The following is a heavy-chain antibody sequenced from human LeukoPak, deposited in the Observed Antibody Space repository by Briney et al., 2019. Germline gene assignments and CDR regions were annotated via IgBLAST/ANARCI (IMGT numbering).Heavy chain of an antibody. J-gene: IGHJ4*02. CDR3: ARHQYYYDSSGYRRPFDY. CDR2: IYYSGST. CDR1: VCSISSSSYY. Sequence: SETLSLTCTVSVCSISSSSYYWGWIRQPPGKGLEWIGSIYYSGSTYYNPSLKSRVTISVDTSKNQFSLKLSSVTAADTAVYYCARHQYYYDSSGYRRPFDYWGQGTLVTVSS. V-gene: IGHV4-39*01. D-gene: IGHD3-22*01.